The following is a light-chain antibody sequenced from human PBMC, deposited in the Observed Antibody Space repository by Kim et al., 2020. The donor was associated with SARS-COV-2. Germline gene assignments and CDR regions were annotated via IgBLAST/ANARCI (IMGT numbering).Light chain of an antibody. CDR1: SSDVGSYNL. Sequence: QSVVTQPASVSGSPGQSITMSCTGTSSDVGSYNLVSWYQQYPGKAPKLMIYEVSKWPSGVSNRFSGSKSGNTASLTISGLQAEDEADYYCCSYAGSSTWVFGGGTQLTVL. J-gene: IGLJ3*02. V-gene: IGLV2-23*02. CDR3: CSYAGSSTWV. CDR2: EVS.